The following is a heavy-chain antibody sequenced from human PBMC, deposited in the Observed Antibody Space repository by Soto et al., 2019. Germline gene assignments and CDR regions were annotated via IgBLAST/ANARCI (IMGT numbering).Heavy chain of an antibody. V-gene: IGHV3-20*01. CDR1: GFTFDDYG. CDR3: ARDLDYYGSGRNDAFDI. CDR2: INWNGGST. J-gene: IGHJ3*02. D-gene: IGHD3-10*01. Sequence: GGSLRLSCAASGFTFDDYGMSWVRQAPGKGLEWVSGINWNGGSTGYADSVKGRFTISRDNAKNSLYLQMNSLRAEDTALYHCARDLDYYGSGRNDAFDIWGQGTMVTVSS.